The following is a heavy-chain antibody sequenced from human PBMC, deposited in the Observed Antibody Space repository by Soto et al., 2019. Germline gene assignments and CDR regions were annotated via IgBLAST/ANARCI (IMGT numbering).Heavy chain of an antibody. J-gene: IGHJ5*02. CDR2: ISRSGDST. V-gene: IGHV3-23*01. Sequence: GGSLRLSCAASRYTFSSYAMSWVRQAPGKGLEWVSAISRSGDSTYYADSVKGRFTISRDIFKNTMYLQMNSLRAEDTAVYYCAKDLRPYYYDSSPLDPWGQGTLVTVSS. CDR3: AKDLRPYYYDSSPLDP. CDR1: RYTFSSYA. D-gene: IGHD3-22*01.